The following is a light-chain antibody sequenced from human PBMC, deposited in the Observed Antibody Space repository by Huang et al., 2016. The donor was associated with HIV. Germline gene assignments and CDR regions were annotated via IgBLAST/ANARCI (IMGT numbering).Light chain of an antibody. CDR1: QSLVDSDGNTY. Sequence: DVVLTQSPVSLPVTLGQAASISCRSSQSLVDSDGNTYLNWFHQRPGQSPRRLIYRVSSRESGVPDRFSGSGSGTDFTLKISRVEAEDVGAYYCMQVSHWPVTFGGGTKLVIK. V-gene: IGKV2-30*01. J-gene: IGKJ4*01. CDR2: RVS. CDR3: MQVSHWPVT.